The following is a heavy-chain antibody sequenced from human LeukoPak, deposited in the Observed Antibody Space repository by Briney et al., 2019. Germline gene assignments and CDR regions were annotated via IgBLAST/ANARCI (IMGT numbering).Heavy chain of an antibody. Sequence: SETLSLTCTVSGRSISSSSYHWGWIRQPPGKVLEWIGSMYYSGSTYYNPSLKRRVPIPVDTSKNQCSLKLSSVTAGHTAVYYCARRRVGYAFDIWGQGTMVTVSS. CDR1: GRSISSSSYH. V-gene: IGHV4-39*01. CDR3: ARRRVGYAFDI. J-gene: IGHJ3*02. D-gene: IGHD3-10*01. CDR2: MYYSGST.